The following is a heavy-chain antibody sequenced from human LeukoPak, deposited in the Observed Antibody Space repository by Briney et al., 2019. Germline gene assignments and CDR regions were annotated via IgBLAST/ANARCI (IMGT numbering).Heavy chain of an antibody. CDR3: AKHTQLRPLDY. V-gene: IGHV3-74*01. CDR2: INTDGSST. Sequence: GGSLRLSCAAFGFTFSRYWMHWVRQAPGKGLVWVSRINTDGSSTSYADSVKGRFTISRDNAKKTLYLQMNSLRAEDTAVYYCAKHTQLRPLDYWGQGTLVTVSS. CDR1: GFTFSRYW. D-gene: IGHD4-17*01. J-gene: IGHJ4*02.